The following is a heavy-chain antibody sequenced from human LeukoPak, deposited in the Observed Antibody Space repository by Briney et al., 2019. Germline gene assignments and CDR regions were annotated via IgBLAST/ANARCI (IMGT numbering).Heavy chain of an antibody. D-gene: IGHD3-22*01. J-gene: IGHJ4*02. CDR1: GYTFTSYG. V-gene: IGHV1-18*01. Sequence: GASVKVSCKASGYTFTSYGISWVRQAPGQGLEWMGWISAYNGNTNYAQKLQGRVTMTTDTSTSAAYMELRSLRSDDTAVYYCARDQVIDLDYYDSSGYNFDYWGQGTLVTVSS. CDR2: ISAYNGNT. CDR3: ARDQVIDLDYYDSSGYNFDY.